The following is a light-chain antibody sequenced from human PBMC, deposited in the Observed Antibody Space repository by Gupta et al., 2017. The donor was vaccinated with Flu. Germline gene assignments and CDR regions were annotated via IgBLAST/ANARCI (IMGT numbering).Light chain of an antibody. CDR2: QDS. CDR1: RLGDNF. J-gene: IGLJ3*02. Sequence: CSGDRLGDNFVSWYQQKPGQSPVLVIYQDSKRPSGIPERFSGSNSENTATLTVSGTQAVDEADFYCQTWDGTTGVFGGGTKLTVL. CDR3: QTWDGTTGV. V-gene: IGLV3-1*01.